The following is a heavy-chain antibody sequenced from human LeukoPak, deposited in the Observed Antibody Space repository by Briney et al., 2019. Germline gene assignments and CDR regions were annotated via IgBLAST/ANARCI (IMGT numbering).Heavy chain of an antibody. D-gene: IGHD2-2*02. Sequence: PGGSLRLSCAASGFTVSSNYMSWVRQAPGKGLEWVSVIYSGGSTYYADSVKGRFTISRDNSKNTLYLQMNSLRAEDTAVYYCAKEGGTSCYSCRYYYYYGMDVWGQGTTVTVSS. V-gene: IGHV3-53*01. CDR2: IYSGGST. CDR1: GFTVSSNY. J-gene: IGHJ6*02. CDR3: AKEGGTSCYSCRYYYYYGMDV.